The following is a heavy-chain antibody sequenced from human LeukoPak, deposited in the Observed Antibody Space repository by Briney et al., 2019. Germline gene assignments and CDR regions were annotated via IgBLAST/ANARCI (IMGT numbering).Heavy chain of an antibody. V-gene: IGHV4-34*01. CDR1: GGSFSGYY. D-gene: IGHD5-24*01. CDR2: INHSGST. CDR3: ATLRDGYEFDY. J-gene: IGHJ4*02. Sequence: SETLSLTCAVYGGSFSGYYWSWIRQPPGKGLEWIGEINHSGSTNYNPSLKSRVTISGDTSKNQFSLKLSSVTAADTAVYYCATLRDGYEFDYWGQGTLVTVSS.